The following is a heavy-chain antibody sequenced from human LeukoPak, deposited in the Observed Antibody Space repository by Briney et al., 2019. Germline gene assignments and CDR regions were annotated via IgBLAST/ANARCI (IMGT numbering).Heavy chain of an antibody. CDR3: AKGAGPPWFDP. CDR1: GASISSDTYF. CDR2: ISSTGRT. Sequence: SETLSLTCTVSGASISSDTYFWSWIRQPAGEGLEWIGRISSTGRTDYNPSLTSRVTISVDTSKNQLSMKLSSVTAADTAVYYCAKGAGPPWFDPWGQGTLVTVSS. V-gene: IGHV4-61*02. J-gene: IGHJ5*02. D-gene: IGHD6-19*01.